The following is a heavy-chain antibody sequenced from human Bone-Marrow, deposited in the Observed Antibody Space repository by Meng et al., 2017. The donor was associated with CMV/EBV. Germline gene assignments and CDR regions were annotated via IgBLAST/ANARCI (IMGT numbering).Heavy chain of an antibody. Sequence: GGSLRLSCAASGFTFSSYSMNWVRQAPGKGLEWVSYISSSSSTIYYADSVKGRFTISRDNNKNSLYLQMNSLRTEDTALYYCAKDMGLARRNHFDYWGQGTRVTVSS. V-gene: IGHV3-48*04. D-gene: IGHD1-14*01. CDR1: GFTFSSYS. CDR2: ISSSSSTI. CDR3: AKDMGLARRNHFDY. J-gene: IGHJ4*02.